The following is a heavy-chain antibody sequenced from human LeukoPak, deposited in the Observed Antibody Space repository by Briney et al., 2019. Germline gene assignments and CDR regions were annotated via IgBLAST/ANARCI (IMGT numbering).Heavy chain of an antibody. CDR1: GGTFSSYA. CDR2: IIPIFGTA. V-gene: IGHV1-69*13. Sequence: GASAKVSCKASGGTFSSYAISWVRQAPGQGLEWMGGIIPIFGTANYAQKFQGRVTITADESTSTAYMELSSLRSEDTAVYYCARGLPFSARFDYWAREPWSPSPQ. CDR3: ARGLPFSARFDY. J-gene: IGHJ4*02. D-gene: IGHD3-3*02.